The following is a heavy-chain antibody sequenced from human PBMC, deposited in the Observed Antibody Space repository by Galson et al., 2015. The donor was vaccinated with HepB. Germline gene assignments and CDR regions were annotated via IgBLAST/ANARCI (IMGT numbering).Heavy chain of an antibody. D-gene: IGHD4-23*01. J-gene: IGHJ6*02. CDR2: IKQDGSEK. CDR1: GFTVSSYW. Sequence: SLRLSCAASGFTVSSYWMSWVRQAPGKGLEWVANIKQDGSEKYYVDSVKGRFTISRDDAKNSLYLQMNSLRAEDTAVYYCARDGKDYGMDVWGQGTTVTVSS. V-gene: IGHV3-7*03. CDR3: ARDGKDYGMDV.